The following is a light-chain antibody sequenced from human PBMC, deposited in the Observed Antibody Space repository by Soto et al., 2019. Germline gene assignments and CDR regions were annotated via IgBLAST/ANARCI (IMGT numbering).Light chain of an antibody. CDR3: SSYTSSSTRV. V-gene: IGLV2-14*01. CDR2: DVS. Sequence: QSALTQPASLSGSPGQSITISCTGTSSDVGRYNFVSWYQQHPGKAPKLMIYDVSNRPSGISNRFSGSKSGNTASLTISGLQPEDEADYYCSSYTSSSTRVFGTGTKLTVL. J-gene: IGLJ1*01. CDR1: SSDVGRYNF.